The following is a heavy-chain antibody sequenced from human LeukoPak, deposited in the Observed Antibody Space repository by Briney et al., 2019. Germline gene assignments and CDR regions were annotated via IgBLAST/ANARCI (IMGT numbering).Heavy chain of an antibody. CDR3: ARSQRIVVVAAKRYYFDY. D-gene: IGHD2-15*01. Sequence: ASVKVSCKASGYTFTSYDMNWVRQATGQGLEWMGWMNPNSGNTGYAQEFQGRVTMTRNTSISTAYMELSSLRSEDTAVYYCARSQRIVVVAAKRYYFDYWGQGTMVTVSS. J-gene: IGHJ4*02. CDR1: GYTFTSYD. V-gene: IGHV1-8*01. CDR2: MNPNSGNT.